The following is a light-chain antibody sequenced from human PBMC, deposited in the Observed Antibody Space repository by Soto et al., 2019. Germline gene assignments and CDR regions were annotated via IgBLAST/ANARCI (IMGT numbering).Light chain of an antibody. CDR3: QQRCNWPPT. CDR2: DAS. Sequence: EIMMTQSPPTLSVSREDRAIVACRSCQSVSSNLAWYQLKPGQAPRLLIYDASIWASGVPSRFSGSRSGTDFTLTIRCLQSEDSAVYFCQQRCNWPPTFGQGTKVDIK. V-gene: IGKV3-15*01. J-gene: IGKJ1*01. CDR1: QSVSSN.